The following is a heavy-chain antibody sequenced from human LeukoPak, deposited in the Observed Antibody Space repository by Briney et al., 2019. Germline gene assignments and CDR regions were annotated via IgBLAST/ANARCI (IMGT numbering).Heavy chain of an antibody. D-gene: IGHD4-11*01. Sequence: PGGSLRLSCAASGFTFRSYAMHWVRQAPGKGLEWVAVISYDAGNEYNADSVKGRFTISRENSNNTLYLQMNSLRDEDTAIYYCARTYYSDYPNYYYMDVWGKGTTVTVSS. CDR3: ARTYYSDYPNYYYMDV. V-gene: IGHV3-30*04. CDR2: ISYDAGNE. CDR1: GFTFRSYA. J-gene: IGHJ6*03.